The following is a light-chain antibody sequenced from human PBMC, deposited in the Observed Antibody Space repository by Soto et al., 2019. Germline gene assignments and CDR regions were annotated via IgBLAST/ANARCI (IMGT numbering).Light chain of an antibody. Sequence: QSVLTQPPSASGSPGQSVTISCTGTSSDVGGYNYVSWYQQHPGRAPKLMIYEVSKRPSGVPDRCSGSKSGNTASLPVSGLQTEDEADYYCSSYAGSNNQVFGTGTKLTVL. CDR3: SSYAGSNNQV. V-gene: IGLV2-8*01. J-gene: IGLJ1*01. CDR2: EVS. CDR1: SSDVGGYNY.